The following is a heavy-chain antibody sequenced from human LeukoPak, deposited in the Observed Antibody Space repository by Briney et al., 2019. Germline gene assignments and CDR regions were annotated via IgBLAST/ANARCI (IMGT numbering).Heavy chain of an antibody. V-gene: IGHV3-30*01. J-gene: IGHJ6*03. CDR3: ARDSAVQLWLFGGGYMDV. CDR1: GFTFSSYA. Sequence: PGGSLRLSCAASGFTFSSYAMHWVRQAPGKGLEWVAVISYDASNKYYADSVKGRFTISRDNSKNTLYLQMNSLGAEDTAVYYCARDSAVQLWLFGGGYMDVWGKGTTVTVSS. D-gene: IGHD5-18*01. CDR2: ISYDASNK.